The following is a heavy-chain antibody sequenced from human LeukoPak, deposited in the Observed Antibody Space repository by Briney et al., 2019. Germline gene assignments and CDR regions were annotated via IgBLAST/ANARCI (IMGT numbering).Heavy chain of an antibody. CDR2: IYLGDSDT. CDR3: ARSYCGGDCNFDY. Sequence: GESLKISCKVSGYRLTNYWIGWGRQMPGKGLEWMGSIYLGDSDTRYNPSSQGQVTISADKSISTAYLQWSSLKASDSATYYCARSYCGGDCNFDYWGQGTLVTVSS. D-gene: IGHD2-21*02. J-gene: IGHJ4*02. CDR1: GYRLTNYW. V-gene: IGHV5-51*01.